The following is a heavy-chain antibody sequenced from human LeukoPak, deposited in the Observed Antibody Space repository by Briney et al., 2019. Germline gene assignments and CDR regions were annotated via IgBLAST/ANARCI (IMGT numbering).Heavy chain of an antibody. CDR2: ISGSGDNT. V-gene: IGHV3-23*01. D-gene: IGHD2-21*01. Sequence: GGSLRLSCAASGFTFSSYAMSWVRQVPGKGLEWVSVISGSGDNTYYADSVKGRFTISRDNSKNTLDLQMNSLRAEDTAIYYCAKTVVVITFRFDSWGQGSLVTVSS. CDR3: AKTVVVITFRFDS. J-gene: IGHJ4*02. CDR1: GFTFSSYA.